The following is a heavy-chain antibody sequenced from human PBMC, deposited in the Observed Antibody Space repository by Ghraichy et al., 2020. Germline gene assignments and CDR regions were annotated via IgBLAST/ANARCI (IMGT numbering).Heavy chain of an antibody. CDR3: AKVITIFGRNWFDP. CDR2: ISGRGGST. Sequence: LSLTCAASGFTFSSYAMSWVRQAPGKGLEWVSAISGRGGSTYYADSVKGRFTISRDNSKNTLYLQMNSLRAEDTAVYYCAKVITIFGRNWFDPWGQGTLVTVSS. D-gene: IGHD3-3*01. V-gene: IGHV3-23*01. CDR1: GFTFSSYA. J-gene: IGHJ5*02.